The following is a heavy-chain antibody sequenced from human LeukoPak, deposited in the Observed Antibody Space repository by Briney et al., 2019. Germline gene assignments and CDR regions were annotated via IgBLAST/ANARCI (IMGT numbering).Heavy chain of an antibody. V-gene: IGHV3-7*01. CDR3: AKLLGDVTTFDY. J-gene: IGHJ4*02. Sequence: PGGSLRLSCAGSGFTFSRSSMAWVRQAPGKGLEWVATIKEDGSVEYYMDSVKGRFTISRDNAEKSLYLQMNSLRAEDTAAYCCAKLLGDVTTFDYWGQGTLVTVSS. CDR1: GFTFSRSS. D-gene: IGHD3-16*01. CDR2: IKEDGSVE.